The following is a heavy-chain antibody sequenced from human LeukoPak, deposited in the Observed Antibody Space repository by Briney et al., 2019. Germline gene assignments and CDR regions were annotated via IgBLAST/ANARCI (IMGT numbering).Heavy chain of an antibody. Sequence: ASVKVSCKASGYTFTSYGISWVRQAPGQGLEWMGWISAYNGNTNYAQKLQGRVTMTTDTSTSTAYMELRSLRSDDTAVYYRARVPYYYDSSGYYYYYYMDVWGKGTTVTISS. D-gene: IGHD3-22*01. CDR3: ARVPYYYDSSGYYYYYYMDV. CDR1: GYTFTSYG. J-gene: IGHJ6*03. V-gene: IGHV1-18*01. CDR2: ISAYNGNT.